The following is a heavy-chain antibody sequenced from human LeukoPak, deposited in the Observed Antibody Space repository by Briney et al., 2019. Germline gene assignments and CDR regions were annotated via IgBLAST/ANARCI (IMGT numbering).Heavy chain of an antibody. CDR3: ARVVLKGVDAFDI. CDR2: ISAYNGDT. Sequence: ASVKVSCKASGYTFTRYGISWVRQAPGQGLEWMGWISAYNGDTNYAQKVQGRVTMTTGTSTSTAYMELRSLRSDDTAVYYCARVVLKGVDAFDIWGQGTMVTVSS. CDR1: GYTFTRYG. J-gene: IGHJ3*02. D-gene: IGHD2-21*01. V-gene: IGHV1-18*01.